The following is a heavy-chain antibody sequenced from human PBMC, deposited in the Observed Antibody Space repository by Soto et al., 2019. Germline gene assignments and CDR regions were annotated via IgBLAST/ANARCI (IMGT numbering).Heavy chain of an antibody. CDR2: IIPIFGTA. D-gene: IGHD1-26*01. CDR1: GGTFSSYA. V-gene: IGHV1-69*13. J-gene: IGHJ6*02. Sequence: GASVKVSCKASGGTFSSYAISRVRQAPGQGLEWMGGIIPIFGTANYAQKFQGRVTITADESTSTAYMELSSLRSEDTAVYYCARGRAPHYYYYGMDVWGQGTTVTVSS. CDR3: ARGRAPHYYYYGMDV.